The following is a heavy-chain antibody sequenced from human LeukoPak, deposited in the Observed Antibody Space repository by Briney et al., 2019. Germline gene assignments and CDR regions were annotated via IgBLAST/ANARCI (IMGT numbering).Heavy chain of an antibody. V-gene: IGHV4-4*08. Sequence: PSETLSLTCSVSGASISSYYWNWIRQPPGKGLEWIGRIYTSGSTNYNPSLKSRVTISVDTSKNQFSLKLSSVTAADTAVYYCARADSSSWYRGYYFDYWGQGTLVTVSS. CDR3: ARADSSSWYRGYYFDY. D-gene: IGHD6-13*01. CDR2: IYTSGST. CDR1: GASISSYY. J-gene: IGHJ4*02.